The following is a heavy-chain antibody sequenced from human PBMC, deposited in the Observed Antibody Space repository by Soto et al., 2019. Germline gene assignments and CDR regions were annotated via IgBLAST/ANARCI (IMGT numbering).Heavy chain of an antibody. Sequence: SETLSLTCTVSGGSISSGGYYCSWISQHPGKGQEWIGSIYYSGSTYYNQSLKSRVTISVDTSKNQFSMKLSSVTAADTAVYYCASLPYSYSGYDETYFDYWGQGTLVTVSS. J-gene: IGHJ4*02. CDR1: GGSISSGGYY. CDR2: IYYSGST. CDR3: ASLPYSYSGYDETYFDY. D-gene: IGHD5-12*01. V-gene: IGHV4-31*03.